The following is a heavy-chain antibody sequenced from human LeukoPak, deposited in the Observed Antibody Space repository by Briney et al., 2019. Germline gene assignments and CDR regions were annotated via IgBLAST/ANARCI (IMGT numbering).Heavy chain of an antibody. CDR1: GGSISSGGYY. D-gene: IGHD3-3*01. CDR3: ASRNYDFWSGYSYFDY. J-gene: IGHJ4*02. Sequence: PSQTLSLTCTVSGGSISSGGYYWSWIRQHPGKGLEWIGYIYYSGSTYYNPSLKSRVTISVDTSKNQFSLELSSVTAADTAVYYCASRNYDFWSGYSYFDYWGQGTLVTVSS. CDR2: IYYSGST. V-gene: IGHV4-31*03.